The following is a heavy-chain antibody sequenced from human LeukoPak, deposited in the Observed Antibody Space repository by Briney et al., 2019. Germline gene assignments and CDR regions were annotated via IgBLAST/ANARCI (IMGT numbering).Heavy chain of an antibody. V-gene: IGHV5-51*01. CDR1: GYSFTSYW. CDR2: IYPGDSDT. D-gene: IGHD2/OR15-2a*01. CDR3: ARALLPSRRRHFDY. Sequence: GESLQISCKGSGYSFTSYWIGWVRQLPGKGLEWMGIIYPGDSDTRYSPSFQGQVTISADKSISTAYLQWSSLKASDTAMYYCARALLPSRRRHFDYWGQGTLVTVSS. J-gene: IGHJ4*02.